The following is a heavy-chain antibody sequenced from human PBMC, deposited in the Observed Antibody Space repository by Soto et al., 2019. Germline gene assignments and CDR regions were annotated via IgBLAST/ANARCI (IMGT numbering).Heavy chain of an antibody. J-gene: IGHJ5*02. V-gene: IGHV1-8*01. CDR3: ARGNWCAP. CDR2: VNPDSGKT. Sequence: QVQLVQSGAEVKKPGASVKVSCKASGYTFITYDINWVRQATGQGLEWVGWVNPDSGKTDNARKFQGRVTMTRNTSISTVYMEPSALRSEDAAVYYSARGNWCAPWGQGTLVTVSS. CDR1: GYTFITYD.